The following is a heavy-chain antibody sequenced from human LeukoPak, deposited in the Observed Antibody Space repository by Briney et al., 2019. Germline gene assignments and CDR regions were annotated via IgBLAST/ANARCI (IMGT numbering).Heavy chain of an antibody. V-gene: IGHV3-20*04. CDR3: ARNQYSYGQTPSDY. CDR1: GFTLDDYG. Sequence: PGGSLRLSCAASGFTLDDYGMSWVRQAPGKGLEWVSGINWNGGSTGYADSVKGRFTISRDNAKNSLYLQMNSLRAEDTALYYCARNQYSYGQTPSDYWGQGTLVTVSS. CDR2: INWNGGST. D-gene: IGHD5-18*01. J-gene: IGHJ4*02.